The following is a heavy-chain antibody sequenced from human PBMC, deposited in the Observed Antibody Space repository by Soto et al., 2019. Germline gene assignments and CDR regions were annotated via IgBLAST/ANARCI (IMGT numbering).Heavy chain of an antibody. CDR2: IYYSGST. CDR1: SGSISSSNW. V-gene: IGHV4-4*02. J-gene: IGHJ5*02. CDR3: ARGYCSSTSCYFGHSSWFDP. D-gene: IGHD2-2*01. Sequence: SETLSLTCAVSSGSISSSNWWSWFRQPPGKGLDWIGDIYYSGSTNYNPSLKSRVTISVDTSKNQFSLKLSSVTAADTAVYYCARGYCSSTSCYFGHSSWFDPWGQGTLVTVSS.